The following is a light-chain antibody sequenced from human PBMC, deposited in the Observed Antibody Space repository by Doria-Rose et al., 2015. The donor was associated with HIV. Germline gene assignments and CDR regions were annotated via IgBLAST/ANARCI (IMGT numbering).Light chain of an antibody. CDR2: CAS. CDR3: QQCYDTPS. J-gene: IGKJ3*01. Sequence: TQSPESLGMSLGERATLNCKSNQSLLYTSKNYLAWYQQKPGQPPKLLIYCASTLQSGVTARFSGSGSGTDFTLTISSLEAEDVAVYYCQQCYDTPSFGPGTTVGIK. V-gene: IGKV4-1*01. CDR1: QSLLYTSKNY.